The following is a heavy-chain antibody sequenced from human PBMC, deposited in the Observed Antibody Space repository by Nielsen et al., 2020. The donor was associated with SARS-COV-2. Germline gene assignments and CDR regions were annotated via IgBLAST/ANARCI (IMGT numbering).Heavy chain of an antibody. V-gene: IGHV3-7*03. CDR2: IKEDGGVT. J-gene: IGHJ5*02. CDR1: GLKFGDFW. Sequence: GGSLRLSCATSGLKFGDFWMSWVRQAPGKGLEWVANIKEDGGVTNYVDSAKGRFIISRDNAKNSLYLQMTSLKVEDTALYYCTQGGKATASWGQGTLVTVSS. CDR3: TQGGKATAS.